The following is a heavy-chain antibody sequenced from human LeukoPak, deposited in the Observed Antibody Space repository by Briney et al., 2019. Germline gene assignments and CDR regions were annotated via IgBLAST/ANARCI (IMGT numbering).Heavy chain of an antibody. CDR2: IYDSGST. J-gene: IGHJ4*02. CDR1: GDSTSSGAYY. V-gene: IGHV4-31*03. Sequence: SQALSLTCTVSGDSTSSGAYYWSWIRQHPGKGLEWIGYIYDSGSTYYNPSLKSRVTISIDMSKNQFFLKLSSVTAADTAVYYCARGLRNFYYWGQGTLVTVSS. D-gene: IGHD5-12*01. CDR3: ARGLRNFYY.